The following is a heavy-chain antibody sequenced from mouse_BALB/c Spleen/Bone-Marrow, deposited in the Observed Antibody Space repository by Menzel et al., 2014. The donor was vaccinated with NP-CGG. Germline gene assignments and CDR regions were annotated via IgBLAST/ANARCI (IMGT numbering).Heavy chain of an antibody. CDR3: APHYYGYAWFAY. CDR1: GYSISSYW. D-gene: IGHD1-2*01. CDR2: IDPSDSET. J-gene: IGHJ3*01. V-gene: IGHV1-74*01. Sequence: QVQLQQSGPQLVRPGASVKISCKASGYSISSYWMHWVKQRPGQGLEWIGMIDPSDSETRLKQKFKDKATLTVDKSSSTAYMQLNSPTSEDSAVYYCAPHYYGYAWFAYWGQGTLVTVSA.